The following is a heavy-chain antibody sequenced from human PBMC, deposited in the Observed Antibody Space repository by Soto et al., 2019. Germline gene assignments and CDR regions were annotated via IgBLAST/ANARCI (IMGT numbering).Heavy chain of an antibody. D-gene: IGHD2-21*01. CDR2: IIPIFGTA. CDR1: GGTFSSYA. V-gene: IGHV1-69*01. Sequence: QVQLVQSGAEVKKPGSSVTVSCKASGGTFSSYAISWVRQDPGQGLEWMGGIIPIFGTANYAQKFQGRVTITEDESTSTAYMELSSLRSEDTAVYYCASGGGTVVIPRWYFDLWGRGTLVTVSS. CDR3: ASGGGTVVIPRWYFDL. J-gene: IGHJ2*01.